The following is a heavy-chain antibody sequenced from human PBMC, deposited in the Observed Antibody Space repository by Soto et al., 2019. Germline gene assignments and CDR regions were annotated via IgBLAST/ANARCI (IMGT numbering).Heavy chain of an antibody. CDR2: IRSKAYGGTT. J-gene: IGHJ3*02. V-gene: IGHV3-49*03. CDR1: GXTFGDYS. CDR3: TREAHYYDSSGYLSDDAFDI. D-gene: IGHD3-22*01. Sequence: GSLRLSCTASGXTFGDYSMSWFRQAPGKGLELVGFIRSKAYGGTTEYSASVKGRFTISRDDSKSIAYLQMNSLKTEDKAVYYCTREAHYYDSSGYLSDDAFDIWGQGTMVTVSS.